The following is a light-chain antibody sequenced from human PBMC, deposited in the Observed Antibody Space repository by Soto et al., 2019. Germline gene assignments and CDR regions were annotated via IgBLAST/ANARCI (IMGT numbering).Light chain of an antibody. CDR1: QSVNSN. CDR2: GAS. CDR3: QQYDNWPLT. J-gene: IGKJ4*01. Sequence: EIVMTQSPATLSVFPGERGTLSCRASQSVNSNLAWYQQKAGQAPRLLIYGASTRATGIPARFSGSGSRTEFTLTITSLQSEDFAVYYCQQYDNWPLTFGGGTKVEIK. V-gene: IGKV3-15*01.